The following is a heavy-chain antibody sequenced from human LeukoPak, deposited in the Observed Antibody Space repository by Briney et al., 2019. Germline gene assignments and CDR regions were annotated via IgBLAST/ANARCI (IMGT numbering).Heavy chain of an antibody. D-gene: IGHD2-15*01. J-gene: IGHJ6*03. V-gene: IGHV4-38-2*02. CDR2: IYYSGST. CDR1: GYSIGSGYF. CDR3: ARGIAATPAAFYYYYMDV. Sequence: PSETLSLTCTVSGYSIGSGYFWGWIRQPPGKGLEWIGTIYYSGSTYYNPSLKSRVTMSVDTSKNQFSLKLSSVTAADTAVYYCARGIAATPAAFYYYYMDVWGKGTTVTVSS.